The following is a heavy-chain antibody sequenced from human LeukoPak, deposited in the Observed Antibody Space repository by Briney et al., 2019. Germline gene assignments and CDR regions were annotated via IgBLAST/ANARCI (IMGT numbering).Heavy chain of an antibody. J-gene: IGHJ3*02. CDR1: GFTFSSYG. D-gene: IGHD3-22*01. CDR3: ARDYYDSSGYPDAFDI. V-gene: IGHV3-30*03. Sequence: GGSLRLSCAASGFTFSSYGMHWVRQAPGKGLDWVAVISSDISNKYYADSVKGRFTISRDNSKRTLFLQMNSLRAEDTAVYYCARDYYDSSGYPDAFDIWGQGTMVTVSS. CDR2: ISSDISNK.